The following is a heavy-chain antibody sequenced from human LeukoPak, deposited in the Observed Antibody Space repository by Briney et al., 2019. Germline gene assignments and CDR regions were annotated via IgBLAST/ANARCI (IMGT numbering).Heavy chain of an antibody. J-gene: IGHJ4*02. CDR1: GYTFTSYD. CDR2: MNPNSGNT. V-gene: IGHV1-8*01. Sequence: ASVRVSCKASGYTFTSYDINWVRQATGQGLEWMGWMNPNSGNTGYAQKFQGRVTMTRNTSISTAYMELSSLRSEDTAVYYCARSYRGYSSGWYPGYWGQGTLVTVSS. CDR3: ARSYRGYSSGWYPGY. D-gene: IGHD6-19*01.